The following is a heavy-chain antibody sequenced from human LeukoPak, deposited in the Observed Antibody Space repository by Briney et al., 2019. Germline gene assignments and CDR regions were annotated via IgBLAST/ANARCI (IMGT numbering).Heavy chain of an antibody. CDR2: TYYRSKWYN. V-gene: IGHV6-1*01. CDR1: GDSVSSNSAA. CDR3: ARDKPIVGATTYYYYGMDV. J-gene: IGHJ6*02. D-gene: IGHD1-26*01. Sequence: SQTLSLTCAISGDSVSSNSAAWNWIRQSPSRGLEWLGRTYYRSKWYNDYAVSAKSRITINPDTSKNQFSLQLNSVTPEDTAVYYCARDKPIVGATTYYYYGMDVWGQGTTVTVSS.